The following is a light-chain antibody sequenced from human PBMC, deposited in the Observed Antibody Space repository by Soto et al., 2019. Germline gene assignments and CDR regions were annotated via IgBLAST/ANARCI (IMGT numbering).Light chain of an antibody. V-gene: IGLV2-8*01. J-gene: IGLJ2*01. Sequence: QSVLTQPPSASGSPGQSVTISCTGSSSDVGGYNFVSWYQQHPGKAPKPMIYDVSERPSGVPDRFSGSKSGNTASLTVSGLQADDEADYYCSSYAGTNIPVVFGGGTKLTVL. CDR1: SSDVGGYNF. CDR2: DVS. CDR3: SSYAGTNIPVV.